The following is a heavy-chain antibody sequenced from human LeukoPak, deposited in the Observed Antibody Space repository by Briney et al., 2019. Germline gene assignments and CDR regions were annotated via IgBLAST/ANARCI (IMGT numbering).Heavy chain of an antibody. J-gene: IGHJ4*02. D-gene: IGHD3-22*01. V-gene: IGHV4-38-2*02. CDR3: ARDSLESGFYDDSGYSAPCDY. CDR2: IYASGSK. Sequence: PSETLSLTCTVSGYSISTGYYWAWIRQSPGRGLEWIGSIYASGSKYYSPSPKSRVTISVDTSKNQFSLELTSVTAADAAVYYCARDSLESGFYDDSGYSAPCDYWGQGTLVTVSS. CDR1: GYSISTGYY.